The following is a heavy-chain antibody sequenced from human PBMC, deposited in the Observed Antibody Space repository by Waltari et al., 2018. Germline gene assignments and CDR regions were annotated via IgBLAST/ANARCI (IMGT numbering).Heavy chain of an antibody. CDR2: IKQDGSEK. CDR3: ARGDFWSALNGFDP. CDR1: GFTFSSYG. D-gene: IGHD3-3*01. Sequence: EVQLVESGGGLVQPGGSLRLSCAASGFTFSSYGMSWVRQAPGKGLEWVANIKQDGSEKYYVDSVKGRFTISRDNAKNSLYLQMNSLRAEDTAVYYCARGDFWSALNGFDPWGQGTLVTVSS. V-gene: IGHV3-7*01. J-gene: IGHJ5*02.